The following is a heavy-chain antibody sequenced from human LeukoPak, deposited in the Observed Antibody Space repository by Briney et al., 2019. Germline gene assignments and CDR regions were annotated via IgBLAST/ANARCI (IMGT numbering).Heavy chain of an antibody. CDR2: IDPSDSYT. V-gene: IGHV5-10-1*01. J-gene: IGHJ4*02. D-gene: IGHD3-10*01. CDR3: ARHTISDY. CDR1: GSRFSSYW. Sequence: GESLQISCKGSGSRFSSYWINWVRQMPGKGLEWMGRIDPSDSYTNYNPSFQGHVTISADKSISTAYLQWSSLKASETAIYYCARHTISDYWGQGTQVTVSS.